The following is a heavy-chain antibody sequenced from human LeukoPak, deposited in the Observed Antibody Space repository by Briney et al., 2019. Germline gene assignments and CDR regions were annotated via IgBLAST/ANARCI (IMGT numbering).Heavy chain of an antibody. Sequence: GGSLRLSCAASGFTFSSYSMNWVRQAPGKGLEWVSYISSSSSTIYYADSVKGRFTISRDNAKNTLNPQMNSLRAEDTAVYYCAMLTKGDWGQRTLVTASS. CDR1: GFTFSSYS. CDR2: ISSSSSTI. CDR3: AMLTKGD. J-gene: IGHJ4*02. V-gene: IGHV3-48*01.